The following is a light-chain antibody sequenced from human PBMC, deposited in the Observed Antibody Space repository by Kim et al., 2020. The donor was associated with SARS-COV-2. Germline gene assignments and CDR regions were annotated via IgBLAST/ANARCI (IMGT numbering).Light chain of an antibody. Sequence: SASVGDRVTITCRASQDIRDRLAWYQHRPGTAPKLLILAASTLHTGVPSRFSGGGTGTEFSLTIDSLQPEDFATYYCQQVELYPSFGPGTKVDIK. CDR3: QQVELYPS. J-gene: IGKJ3*01. CDR1: QDIRDR. CDR2: AAS. V-gene: IGKV1-9*01.